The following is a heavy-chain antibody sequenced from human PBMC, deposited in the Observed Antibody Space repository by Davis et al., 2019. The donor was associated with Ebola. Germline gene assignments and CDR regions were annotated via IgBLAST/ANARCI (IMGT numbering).Heavy chain of an antibody. Sequence: GGSLRLPCAASGFTFSSYAMSWVRQPPGKGLEWVSAISGSGGSTYYADSVKGRFTISRDNSKNTLYLQMNSLRAEDTAVYYCAKDGHYDTSGYWDAFDIWGQGTMVTVSS. CDR1: GFTFSSYA. D-gene: IGHD3-22*01. CDR3: AKDGHYDTSGYWDAFDI. CDR2: ISGSGGST. J-gene: IGHJ3*02. V-gene: IGHV3-23*01.